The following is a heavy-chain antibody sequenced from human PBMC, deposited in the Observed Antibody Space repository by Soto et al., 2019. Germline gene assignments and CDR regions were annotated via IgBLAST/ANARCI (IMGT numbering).Heavy chain of an antibody. CDR3: PRVNYYDSSGYYPFDY. D-gene: IGHD3-22*01. J-gene: IGHJ4*02. CDR1: GGSISRYY. CDR2: IYYSGST. Sequence: SETLSLTCTVSGGSISRYYWSWIRQPPGKGLEWIGYIYYSGSTNYNPSLKSRVTISVDTSKNQFSLKLSSVTAADTAVYYCPRVNYYDSSGYYPFDYWGQGTLVTVSS. V-gene: IGHV4-59*01.